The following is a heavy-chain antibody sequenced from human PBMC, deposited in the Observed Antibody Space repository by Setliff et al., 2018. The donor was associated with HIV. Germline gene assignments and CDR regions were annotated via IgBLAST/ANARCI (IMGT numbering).Heavy chain of an antibody. CDR1: GGSISSSSYY. CDR2: IYCSGST. CDR3: ARLRREEQWLVRGWFDP. V-gene: IGHV4-39*01. J-gene: IGHJ5*02. D-gene: IGHD6-19*01. Sequence: SETLSLTCTVSGGSISSSSYYWGWIRQPPGKGLEWIGSIYCSGSTYYNPSLKSRVTISVDTSKNQFSLKLSSVTAADTAVYYCARLRREEQWLVRGWFDPWGQGTLVTVSS.